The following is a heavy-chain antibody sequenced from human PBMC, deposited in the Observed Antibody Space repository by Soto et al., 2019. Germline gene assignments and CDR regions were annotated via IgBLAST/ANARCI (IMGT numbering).Heavy chain of an antibody. CDR1: GYTFTSYG. CDR2: FSAYNCNT. Sequence: ASVKVSCKASGYTFTSYGISWVRQAPGQGLDWLGWFSAYNCNTIYAQMLQGRVTMTTDTSTSTVFMELRSLSSDDMAVYYCARDRYCSGGSCYLMNAFDIWGQGTMVTVSS. D-gene: IGHD2-15*01. V-gene: IGHV1-18*03. J-gene: IGHJ3*02. CDR3: ARDRYCSGGSCYLMNAFDI.